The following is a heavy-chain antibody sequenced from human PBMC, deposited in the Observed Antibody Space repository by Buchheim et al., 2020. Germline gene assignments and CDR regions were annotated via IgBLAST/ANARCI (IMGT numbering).Heavy chain of an antibody. J-gene: IGHJ6*02. D-gene: IGHD3-10*01. Sequence: QVQLVESGGGLVKPGGSLRLSCATSGFTFSDYYMSWIRQAPGKGLEWVSYISSSGSTIYYADSVKGRFTITRDNAKNSLYLQMNSLRAEDTAVYYCARDERYYYGSGSYHKTYYGMDVWGQGTT. CDR1: GFTFSDYY. V-gene: IGHV3-11*01. CDR2: ISSSGSTI. CDR3: ARDERYYYGSGSYHKTYYGMDV.